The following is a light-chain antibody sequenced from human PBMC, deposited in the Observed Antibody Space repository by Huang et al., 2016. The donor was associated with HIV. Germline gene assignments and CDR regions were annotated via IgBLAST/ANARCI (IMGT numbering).Light chain of an antibody. CDR2: AAS. J-gene: IGKJ1*01. V-gene: IGKV1-39*01. CDR1: QNINSV. Sequence: DIQLTQSPSSLSASVGDRVTITCRASQNINSVLNWYKQTPGKAPNLLIYAASSLQSGVPSRVSGSGSGTDFTLTISGLQPVDLGTYYCQQSYNTSWTFGQGTTVEIK. CDR3: QQSYNTSWT.